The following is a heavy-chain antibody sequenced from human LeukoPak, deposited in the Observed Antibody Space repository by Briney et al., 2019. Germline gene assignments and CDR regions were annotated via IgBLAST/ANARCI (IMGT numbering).Heavy chain of an antibody. CDR3: ARDRGSGDGDFDY. CDR1: GFTLSSYW. J-gene: IGHJ4*02. V-gene: IGHV3-74*01. CDR2: INSDGSST. D-gene: IGHD1-26*01. Sequence: GGALRLSCAASGFTLSSYWMHWVRQAPGKGLVWVSRINSDGSSTTYADSVKGRFTISSDKAKHTLYLQMNSLRPEDTAVYYCARDRGSGDGDFDYWGQGILVTVSS.